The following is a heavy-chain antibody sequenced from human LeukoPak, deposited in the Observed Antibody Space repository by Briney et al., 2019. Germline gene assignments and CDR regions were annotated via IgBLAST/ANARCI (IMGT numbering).Heavy chain of an antibody. D-gene: IGHD6-13*01. V-gene: IGHV4-38-2*02. CDR1: GYSISSGYY. J-gene: IGHJ4*02. CDR3: ARDSSLHYFDY. CDR2: IYHSGST. Sequence: SETLSLTCAVSGYSISSGYYWGWIRQPPGKGLEWIGSIYHSGSTYYNPSFKSRVTISVDTSKNQFSLKLSSVTAADTAVYYCARDSSLHYFDYWGQGTLVTVSS.